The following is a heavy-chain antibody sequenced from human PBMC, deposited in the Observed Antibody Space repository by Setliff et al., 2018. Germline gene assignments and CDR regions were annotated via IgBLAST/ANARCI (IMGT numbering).Heavy chain of an antibody. V-gene: IGHV4-39*01. Sequence: SETLSLTCIVSSGSISTSNYFWGWVRQPPGRGLEWIGSMYSSGTTNYNPSLXXXXXXXXXXXXXXXXXXXXXVTTTDTAVYYCAGLFRDGWNYFDSWGQGTLVTVSS. CDR1: SGSISTSNYF. CDR3: AGLFRDGWNYFDS. D-gene: IGHD3-10*01. CDR2: MYSSGTT. J-gene: IGHJ4*02.